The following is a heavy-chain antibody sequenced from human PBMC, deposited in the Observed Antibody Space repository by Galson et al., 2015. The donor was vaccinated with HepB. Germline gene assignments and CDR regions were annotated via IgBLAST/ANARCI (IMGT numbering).Heavy chain of an antibody. V-gene: IGHV3-33*08. Sequence: SLRLSCAASGFTFSSYGMHWVRQAPGKGLEWVAVIWYDGSNKYYADSVKGRFTISRDNSKNTLYLQMNSLRAEDTAVYYCARDNQRVGGLDDYWGQGTLVTVSS. CDR1: GFTFSSYG. J-gene: IGHJ4*02. CDR3: ARDNQRVGGLDDY. CDR2: IWYDGSNK. D-gene: IGHD2-2*01.